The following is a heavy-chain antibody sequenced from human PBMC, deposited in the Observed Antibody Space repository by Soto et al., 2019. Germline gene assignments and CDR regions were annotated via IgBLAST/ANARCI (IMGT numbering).Heavy chain of an antibody. D-gene: IGHD1-26*01. J-gene: IGHJ5*02. CDR2: ISSSGSDT. Sequence: EAQLVESGGDLVHPGGSLRLSCAGSGFSFSSYEMNWVRQAPGKGLEWVSYISSSGSDTYYADSVKARFTISRDNAQNSLYLQMTRLRAEDTAIYYCASLSGSYGFDPWGQGTLVTVSS. CDR1: GFSFSSYE. V-gene: IGHV3-48*03. CDR3: ASLSGSYGFDP.